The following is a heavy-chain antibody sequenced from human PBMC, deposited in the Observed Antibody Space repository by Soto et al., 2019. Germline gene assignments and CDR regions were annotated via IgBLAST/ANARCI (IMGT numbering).Heavy chain of an antibody. D-gene: IGHD3-22*01. CDR2: INDSGST. CDR3: ARHNYDSSGYYHYYYGIDV. Sequence: SETLSLTCAVYGGSVRGYYWSWIRQPPGKGLEWIGEINDSGSTKYNPSLKSRVTISVDTSKNQFSLSLSSVTAADTAVYYCARHNYDSSGYYHYYYGIDVWGQGTTVTVSS. CDR1: GGSVRGYY. J-gene: IGHJ6*02. V-gene: IGHV4-34*01.